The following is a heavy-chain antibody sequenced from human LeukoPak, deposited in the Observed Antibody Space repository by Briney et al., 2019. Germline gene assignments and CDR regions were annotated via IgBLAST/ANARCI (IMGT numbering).Heavy chain of an antibody. D-gene: IGHD2-8*02. CDR3: ARAPGGLVAQHFYYYYYMDV. V-gene: IGHV1-46*01. Sequence: ASVKVSCKASGYTFTGYYMHWVRQAPGQGLEWMGIINPSGGSTSYAQKFQGRVTMTRDTSTSTVYMELSSLRSEDTAVYYCARAPGGLVAQHFYYYYYMDVWGKGTTVTISS. CDR2: INPSGGST. J-gene: IGHJ6*03. CDR1: GYTFTGYY.